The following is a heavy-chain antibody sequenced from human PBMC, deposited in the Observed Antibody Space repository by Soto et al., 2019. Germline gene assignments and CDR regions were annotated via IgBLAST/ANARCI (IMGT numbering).Heavy chain of an antibody. V-gene: IGHV3-33*01. Sequence: QVQLVESGGGVVQPGRSLRLSCAASGFTFSSYGMHWVRQAPGKGLEWVAVIWYDGSNKYYADSVKGRFTISRDNSKNTLYLQMNSLRAEDTAVYYCARDSYYYGSGSFLDVWGQGTTVTVSS. D-gene: IGHD3-10*01. CDR2: IWYDGSNK. J-gene: IGHJ6*02. CDR1: GFTFSSYG. CDR3: ARDSYYYGSGSFLDV.